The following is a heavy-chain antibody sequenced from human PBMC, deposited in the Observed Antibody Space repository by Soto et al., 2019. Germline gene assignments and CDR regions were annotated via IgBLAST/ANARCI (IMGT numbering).Heavy chain of an antibody. V-gene: IGHV5-51*01. CDR1: GYSFTSYW. CDR2: IYPGDSDT. D-gene: IGHD3-10*01. Sequence: GEALKISCKGSGYSFTSYWIGWVRQMPGKGLEWMGIIYPGDSDTRYSPSFQGQVTISADKSISTAYLQWSSLKASDTAMYYCARHSEGYYGSGSYPPGGMDVWGQGTTVTVSS. CDR3: ARHSEGYYGSGSYPPGGMDV. J-gene: IGHJ6*02.